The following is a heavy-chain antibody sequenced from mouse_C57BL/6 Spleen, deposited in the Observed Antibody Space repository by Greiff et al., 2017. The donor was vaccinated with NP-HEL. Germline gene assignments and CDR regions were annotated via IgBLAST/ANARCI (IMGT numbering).Heavy chain of an antibody. Sequence: EVQLVESGGGLVKPGGSLKLSCAASGFTFSDYGMHWVRQSPEKGLEWVAYISSGSSNIYYADTVKGRFTISRNNDKNTRFLQMTSLRSGDTAMYYCGRRWDGAMDDWGQGTSVTVSS. CDR2: ISSGSSNI. V-gene: IGHV5-17*01. J-gene: IGHJ4*01. CDR1: GFTFSDYG. D-gene: IGHD4-1*01. CDR3: GRRWDGAMDD.